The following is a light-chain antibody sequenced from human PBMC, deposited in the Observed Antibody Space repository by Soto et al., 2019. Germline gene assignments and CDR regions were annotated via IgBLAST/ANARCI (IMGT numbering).Light chain of an antibody. CDR1: QDIDFF. V-gene: IGKV1-16*02. CDR3: QQYNTYPWT. J-gene: IGKJ1*01. CDR2: ATS. Sequence: DIQMTQSPSSLSASVRDRVTITCRASQDIDFFLAWFQQKPGKAPKSLIYATSKLQDGVPSKFTGSGSGTEFTLTISTLQPEDFATYYCQQYNTYPWTFGPGTKV.